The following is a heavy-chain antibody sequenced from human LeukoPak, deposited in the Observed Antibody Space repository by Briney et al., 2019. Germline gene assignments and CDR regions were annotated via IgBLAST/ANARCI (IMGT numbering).Heavy chain of an antibody. Sequence: ASVKVSCRASGYTFSDYAISWVRQAPGQGLEWMGWINPNSGGTNYAQKFQGRVTMTRDTSISTAYMELSRLRSDDTAVYYCARDAPIAVAGTGWFDPWGQGTLVTVSS. CDR1: GYTFSDYA. CDR2: INPNSGGT. J-gene: IGHJ5*02. D-gene: IGHD6-19*01. V-gene: IGHV1-2*02. CDR3: ARDAPIAVAGTGWFDP.